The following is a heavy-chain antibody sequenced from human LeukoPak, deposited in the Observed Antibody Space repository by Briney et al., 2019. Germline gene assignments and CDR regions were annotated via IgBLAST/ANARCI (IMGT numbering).Heavy chain of an antibody. CDR1: GYTFTSYD. Sequence: ASVKVSCKASGYTFTSYDINWVRQATGQGLEWMGWMNPNSGNTGYAQKFQGRVTMTRNISISTAYMELSSLRSEDTAVYYCASGYYDSSGYTLKNYYYYGMDVWGQGTTVTVSS. V-gene: IGHV1-8*01. CDR3: ASGYYDSSGYTLKNYYYYGMDV. J-gene: IGHJ6*02. CDR2: MNPNSGNT. D-gene: IGHD3-22*01.